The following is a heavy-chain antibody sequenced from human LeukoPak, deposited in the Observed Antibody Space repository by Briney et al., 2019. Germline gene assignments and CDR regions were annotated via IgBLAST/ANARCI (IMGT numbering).Heavy chain of an antibody. CDR3: AKDMTTGTELENY. CDR2: IIGSGDDI. V-gene: IGHV3-11*04. J-gene: IGHJ4*02. CDR1: GFTVSSNY. Sequence: GGSLRLSCAASGFTVSSNYMSWIRQAPGKGLEWVSYIIGSGDDIYYADSVKGRFTISRDNAKNSLYLQMNNLRAEDTAVYYCAKDMTTGTELENYWGQGILVTVSS. D-gene: IGHD1-1*01.